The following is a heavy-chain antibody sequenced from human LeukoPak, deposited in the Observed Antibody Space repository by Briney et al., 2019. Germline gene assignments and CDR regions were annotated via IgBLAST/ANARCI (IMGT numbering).Heavy chain of an antibody. D-gene: IGHD1-26*01. V-gene: IGHV3-11*04. J-gene: IGHJ4*02. CDR2: ISSSGSTI. Sequence: PGGSLRLSCAASGFTVSSNYMSWVRQAPGKGLEWVSYISSSGSTIYYADSVKGRFTISRDNAKNSLYLQINSLRAEDTAVYYCARQVGATADWGQGTLVTVSS. CDR1: GFTVSSNY. CDR3: ARQVGATAD.